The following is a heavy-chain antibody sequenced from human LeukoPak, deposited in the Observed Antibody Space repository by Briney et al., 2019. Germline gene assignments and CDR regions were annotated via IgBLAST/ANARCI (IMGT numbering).Heavy chain of an antibody. V-gene: IGHV1-2*02. CDR3: ARLVGSGWSYYFDY. D-gene: IGHD6-19*01. CDR2: INPNSGGT. J-gene: IGHJ4*02. Sequence: ASVKVFCKASGYTFTGYYIHWVRQAPGQGLEWMGWINPNSGGTNYAQNFQGRVTMTGDTSISTAYMELSRLRSDDTAVYFCARLVGSGWSYYFDYWGQGTLVTVSS. CDR1: GYTFTGYY.